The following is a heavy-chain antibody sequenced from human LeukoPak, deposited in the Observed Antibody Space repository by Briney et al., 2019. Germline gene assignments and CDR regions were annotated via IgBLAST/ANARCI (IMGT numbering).Heavy chain of an antibody. CDR3: ARDIGSY. D-gene: IGHD1-14*01. Sequence: ASVKVSCKASGYTFTGYYMHWVRQAPGQGLEWMGWINAGNGNTKYSQKFQGRVTITRDTSASTAYMELSSLRSEDTAVYYCARDIGSYWGQGTLVTVSS. CDR1: GYTFTGYY. V-gene: IGHV1-3*01. CDR2: INAGNGNT. J-gene: IGHJ4*02.